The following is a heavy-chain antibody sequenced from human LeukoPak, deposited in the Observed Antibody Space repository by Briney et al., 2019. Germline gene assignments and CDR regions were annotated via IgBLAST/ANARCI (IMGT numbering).Heavy chain of an antibody. V-gene: IGHV4-59*02. CDR3: ARDLRGYCSGGSCYAGFDP. Sequence: SETLSLTCTVSGAFVSRESWSWIRQPPGKGLEWIGYISHRGNTDYKPSLESRVTISLDRSNNQFSLILDSVTAADTAVYYCARDLRGYCSGGSCYAGFDPWGQGTLVTVSS. J-gene: IGHJ5*02. CDR2: ISHRGNT. D-gene: IGHD2-15*01. CDR1: GAFVSRES.